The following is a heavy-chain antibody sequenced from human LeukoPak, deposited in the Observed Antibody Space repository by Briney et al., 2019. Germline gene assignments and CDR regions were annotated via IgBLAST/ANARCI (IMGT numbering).Heavy chain of an antibody. V-gene: IGHV4-38-2*01. CDR2: IYHSGST. D-gene: IGHD5-24*01. J-gene: IGHJ4*02. CDR1: GYSISSGYY. Sequence: PSETLSLTCAVSGYSISSGYYWGWIRPPPGKGLEWIGSIYHSGSTYYNPSLKSRVTISVDTSKNQFSLKLSSVTAADTAVYYCARSTGWLQEFDYWGQGTLVTVSS. CDR3: ARSTGWLQEFDY.